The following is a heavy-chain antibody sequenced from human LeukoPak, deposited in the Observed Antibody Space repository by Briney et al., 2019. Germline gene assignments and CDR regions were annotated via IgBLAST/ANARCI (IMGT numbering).Heavy chain of an antibody. CDR1: GGSFSEYS. J-gene: IGHJ4*02. CDR2: IDHSGST. D-gene: IGHD5-12*01. CDR3: ATRLPTDY. V-gene: IGHV4-34*01. Sequence: SETLSLTCAVYGGSFSEYSWSWIRQPPGKGLEWIGEIDHSGSTNYNPSLKSRVTISVDTSKNQFSLKLSSVTDADTAVYYCATRLPTDYWGQGTLVTVSS.